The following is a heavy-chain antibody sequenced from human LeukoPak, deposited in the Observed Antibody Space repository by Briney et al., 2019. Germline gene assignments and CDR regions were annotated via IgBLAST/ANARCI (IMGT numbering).Heavy chain of an antibody. CDR3: ARDGYSGSDAL. J-gene: IGHJ4*02. CDR1: GGSFSGYY. D-gene: IGHD5-12*01. CDR2: NYHSGST. Sequence: PSETLSLTCAVYGGSFSGYYWSWIRQPPGKGLEWIGYNYHSGSTNYNPSLKSRVTISVDTSQNQFYLKLSSVTAADTAVYYCARDGYSGSDALWGQGTLVTVSS. V-gene: IGHV4-59*01.